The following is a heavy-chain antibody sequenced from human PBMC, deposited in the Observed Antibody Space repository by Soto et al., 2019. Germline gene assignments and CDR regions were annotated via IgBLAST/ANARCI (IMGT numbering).Heavy chain of an antibody. CDR3: GRGPSPRAPAGGTPYYYAMDV. J-gene: IGHJ6*02. CDR1: GYDFTAYD. Sequence: QVQLVQSGAEVKQSGASVKVSCKASGYDFTAYDINWVRQASGQGLEWMGWMNPINGATGSARRFQGRGSMTRNTATGTAYWELTSLRSDDTAVYYCGRGPSPRAPAGGTPYYYAMDVWGQGTTVTVSS. CDR2: MNPINGAT. V-gene: IGHV1-8*02. D-gene: IGHD6-13*01.